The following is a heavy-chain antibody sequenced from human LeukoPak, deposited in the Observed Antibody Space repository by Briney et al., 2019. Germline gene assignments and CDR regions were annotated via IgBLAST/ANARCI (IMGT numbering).Heavy chain of an antibody. CDR3: ATAYYTAAGDAFDI. D-gene: IGHD1-26*01. CDR1: GYTLTELS. V-gene: IGHV1-24*01. CDR2: FDPEDGET. Sequence: ASVKVSCKVSGYTLTELSMHWLRQAPGKGLVWMGGFDPEDGETIYAQKFQGRVTMTEDTSTDTAYMELSSLRSEDTAVYYCATAYYTAAGDAFDIWGQGTMVTVSS. J-gene: IGHJ3*02.